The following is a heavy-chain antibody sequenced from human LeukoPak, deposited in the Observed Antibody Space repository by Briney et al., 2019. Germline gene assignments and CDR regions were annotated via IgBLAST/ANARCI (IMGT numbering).Heavy chain of an antibody. V-gene: IGHV1-18*01. J-gene: IGHJ5*02. D-gene: IGHD2-15*01. Sequence: ASVKVSCKASGYTFTSYGISWVRQAPGQGLEWMGWISAYNGNTNYAQKLQGRVTMTTDTSTSTAYMELRSLRSDDTAVYYCARGARWYPELLNWFDPWGQGTLVTVSS. CDR1: GYTFTSYG. CDR3: ARGARWYPELLNWFDP. CDR2: ISAYNGNT.